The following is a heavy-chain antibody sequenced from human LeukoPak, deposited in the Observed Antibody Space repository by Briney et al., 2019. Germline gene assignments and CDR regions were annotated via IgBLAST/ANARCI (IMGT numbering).Heavy chain of an antibody. CDR2: ISWDGGST. CDR3: AKERSSSSRGGFDY. V-gene: IGHV3-43*01. J-gene: IGHJ4*02. Sequence: PGGSLRLSCAASGFTFDDYTMHWVRQAPGKGLEWVSLISWDGGSTYYADSVKGRFTISRDNSKNSLYLQMNSLRTEDTALYYFAKERSSSSRGGFDYWGQGTLVTVSS. CDR1: GFTFDDYT. D-gene: IGHD6-6*01.